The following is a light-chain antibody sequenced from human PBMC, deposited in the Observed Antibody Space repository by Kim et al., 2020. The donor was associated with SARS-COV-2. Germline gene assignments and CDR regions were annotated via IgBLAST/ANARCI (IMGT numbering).Light chain of an antibody. Sequence: GQKVTISCSGSSSDIGSNHVSWYQLLPGTAPKLLIFDNYKRPSGIPDRFSGSKSGTSATLDITGLQTGDEADYYCGTWESSLSAVVFGGGTKLTVL. J-gene: IGLJ2*01. CDR2: DNY. CDR1: SSDIGSNH. V-gene: IGLV1-51*01. CDR3: GTWESSLSAVV.